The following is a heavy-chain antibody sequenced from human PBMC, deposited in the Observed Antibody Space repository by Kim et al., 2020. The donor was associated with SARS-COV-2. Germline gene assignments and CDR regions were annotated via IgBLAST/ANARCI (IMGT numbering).Heavy chain of an antibody. CDR3: VREGLGNPHRLDY. V-gene: IGHV3-11*04. D-gene: IGHD7-27*01. CDR1: GFTFSDYY. CDR2: ISSRGTAI. J-gene: IGHJ4*02. Sequence: GGSLRLSCAASGFTFSDYYMYWIRQAPGRGLEWVSFISSRGTAIYYADSVKGRFTISRDNAKNSLYLQMNTLRDDDTAVYYCVREGLGNPHRLDYWGQGTLVTVSS.